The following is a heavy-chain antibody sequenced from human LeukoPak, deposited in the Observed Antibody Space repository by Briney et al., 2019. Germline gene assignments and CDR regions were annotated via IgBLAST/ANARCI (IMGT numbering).Heavy chain of an antibody. D-gene: IGHD3-22*01. CDR1: GFTFDDYA. J-gene: IGHJ4*02. V-gene: IGHV3-9*01. CDR2: ICWNSGSM. Sequence: GGPLRLSCAASGFTFDDYAMHWVRQAPGKGLEWVSGICWNSGSMGYADSVKGRFTISRDNAKNSLYLQMNSLRAEDTALYYCVKGSPSYDSSGRFDYWGQGTLVTVSA. CDR3: VKGSPSYDSSGRFDY.